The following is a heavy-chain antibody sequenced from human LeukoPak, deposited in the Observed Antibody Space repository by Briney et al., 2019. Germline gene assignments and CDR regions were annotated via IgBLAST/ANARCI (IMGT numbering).Heavy chain of an antibody. CDR2: ISYDGRNK. CDR3: AKAEYCTGARCYSAAFAY. J-gene: IGHJ4*02. CDR1: GFTFSNYG. Sequence: GGSLRLSCAASGFTFSNYGLHWVRQAPGKGLEWLAVISYDGRNKYYADFVKGRFTISRDNSKNTLYLQMNSLRAEDTAVYYCAKAEYCTGARCYSAAFAYWGQGTLVTVSS. V-gene: IGHV3-30*18. D-gene: IGHD2-8*02.